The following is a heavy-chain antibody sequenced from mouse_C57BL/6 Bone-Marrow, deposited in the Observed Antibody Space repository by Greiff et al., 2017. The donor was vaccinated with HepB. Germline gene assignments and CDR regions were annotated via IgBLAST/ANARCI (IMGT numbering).Heavy chain of an antibody. Sequence: EVQLVESEGGLVQPGSSMKLSCTASGFTFSDYYMAWVRQVPEKGLEWVANINYDGSSTYYLDSLKSRFIISRDNAKNILYLQMSSLKSEDTATYYCARGYSNYGGWFAYWGQGTLVTVSA. CDR1: GFTFSDYY. D-gene: IGHD2-5*01. V-gene: IGHV5-16*01. CDR2: INYDGSST. CDR3: ARGYSNYGGWFAY. J-gene: IGHJ3*01.